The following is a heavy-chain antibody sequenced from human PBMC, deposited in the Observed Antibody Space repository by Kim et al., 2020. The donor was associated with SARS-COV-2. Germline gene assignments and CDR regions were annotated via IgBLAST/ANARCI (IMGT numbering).Heavy chain of an antibody. D-gene: IGHD3-9*01. J-gene: IGHJ4*02. Sequence: YAESVKGRFTISRDNSKNTLYLQMNSLRAEDTAVYYCAKAEAVLRYSFDYWGQGTLVTVSS. CDR3: AKAEAVLRYSFDY. V-gene: IGHV3-23*01.